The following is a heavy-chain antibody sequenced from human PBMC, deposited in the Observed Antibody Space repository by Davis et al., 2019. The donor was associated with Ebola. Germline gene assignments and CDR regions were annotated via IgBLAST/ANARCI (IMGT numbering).Heavy chain of an antibody. D-gene: IGHD3-16*01. CDR1: GLTLKNFA. Sequence: PGGSLRLSCVASGLTLKNFAVSWVRQAPGKGLEWVSGISGGGDKTYYADSVRGRLTISRDNSENTVYLKVNSLRAEDTAIYYCATRQGLNWGSLEYWGQGTLVTVSS. CDR2: ISGGGDKT. J-gene: IGHJ4*02. V-gene: IGHV3-23*01. CDR3: ATRQGLNWGSLEY.